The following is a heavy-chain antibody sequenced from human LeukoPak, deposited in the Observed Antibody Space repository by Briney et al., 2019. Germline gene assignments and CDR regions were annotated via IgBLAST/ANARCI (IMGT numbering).Heavy chain of an antibody. V-gene: IGHV3-48*03. Sequence: GGSLRLSCAASGFAFTVYEMYSVRQAPGKGLEWVSYISSSGGTRYYADSVKGRFTISRDNAKNSLYLQMNSLRAEDTAVYYCATLTVASSFDYWGQGTLVTVSS. J-gene: IGHJ4*02. D-gene: IGHD6-19*01. CDR2: ISSSGGTR. CDR1: GFAFTVYE. CDR3: ATLTVASSFDY.